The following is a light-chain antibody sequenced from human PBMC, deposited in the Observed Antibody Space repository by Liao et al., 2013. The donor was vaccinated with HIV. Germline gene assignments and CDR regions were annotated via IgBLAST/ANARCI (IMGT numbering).Light chain of an antibody. V-gene: IGLV3-21*04. CDR1: NIGSKS. Sequence: SFVLTQPPSVSVAPGKTASITCGGSNIGSKSVHWYQQKPGQAPLLVIYYDRDRPSGIPDRFSGSNSGNTATLTISRVEAGDEADYYCQVWDGSRFVFGSGTKVTVL. J-gene: IGLJ1*01. CDR3: QVWDGSRFV. CDR2: YDR.